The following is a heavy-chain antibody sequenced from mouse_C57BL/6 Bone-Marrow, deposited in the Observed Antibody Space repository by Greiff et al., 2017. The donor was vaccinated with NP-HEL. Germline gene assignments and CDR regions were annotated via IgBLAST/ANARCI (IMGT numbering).Heavy chain of an antibody. CDR2: ISSGGSYN. V-gene: IGHV5-6*02. D-gene: IGHD4-1*01. CDR1: GFTFSSYG. J-gene: IGHJ1*03. CDR3: ANNWNWYFDV. Sequence: DVKLVESGGDLVKPGGSLKLSCAASGFTFSSYGMSWVRQTPDKRLEWVATISSGGSYNYYPDSVKGRFTIYRDNAKNTLYLQMSSLKSEDTAMYYCANNWNWYFDVWGTGTTVTVSS.